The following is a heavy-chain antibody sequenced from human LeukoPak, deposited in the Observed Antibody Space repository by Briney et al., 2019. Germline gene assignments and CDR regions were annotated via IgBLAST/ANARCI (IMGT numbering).Heavy chain of an antibody. V-gene: IGHV4-4*02. CDR1: GFTFSSYGM. CDR2: IYHSGST. J-gene: IGHJ2*01. CDR3: ARLSLFGSGRYWYFDL. D-gene: IGHD3-10*01. Sequence: PGGSLRLSCAASGFTFSSYGMSWVRQPPGKGLEWIGEIYHSGSTNYNPSLKSRVTISVDKSKNQFSLKLSSVTAADTAVYYCARLSLFGSGRYWYFDLWGRGTLLTVSP.